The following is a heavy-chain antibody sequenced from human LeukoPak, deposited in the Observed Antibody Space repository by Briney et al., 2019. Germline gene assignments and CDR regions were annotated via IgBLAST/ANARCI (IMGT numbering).Heavy chain of an antibody. D-gene: IGHD3-3*01. J-gene: IGHJ3*02. CDR2: ISGSGGST. CDR1: GFTFSSYA. CDR3: AKVPHYDFWSGYPKGGAFDI. V-gene: IGHV3-23*01. Sequence: GGSLRLSCAASGFTFSSYAMSWVRQAPGKGLEWVSAISGSGGSTYYADSVKGRFTISRDNSKNTLYLQMYSLRAEDTAVYYCAKVPHYDFWSGYPKGGAFDIWGQGTMVTVSS.